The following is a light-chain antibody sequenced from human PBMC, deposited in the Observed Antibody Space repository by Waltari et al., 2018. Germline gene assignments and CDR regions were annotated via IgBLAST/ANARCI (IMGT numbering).Light chain of an antibody. CDR1: QSVTSNS. J-gene: IGKJ1*01. V-gene: IGKV3-20*01. CDR3: QHYGTSPRT. CDR2: GSF. Sequence: EIILTQSPGTLSLSPGERATLSCRASQSVTSNSLAWYQQKPGQAPGLIIYGSFNRATGIPDRFSGSGSGTDFTLTIIRLEPEDFAVYYCQHYGTSPRTFGQGTKVE.